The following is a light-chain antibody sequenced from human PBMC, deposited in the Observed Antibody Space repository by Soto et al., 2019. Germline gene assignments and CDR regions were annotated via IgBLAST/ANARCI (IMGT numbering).Light chain of an antibody. Sequence: DIQMTQSPSTLSASVGDRVTVTCRTSQSISNHLNWYQQKPGEAPKLLIYGSSSLHYGVPSRFSGSGSGSAFTLTISSLQPEDSATYYCQQSFTAPITFGQGTRWRL. CDR3: QQSFTAPIT. V-gene: IGKV1-39*01. CDR2: GSS. CDR1: QSISNH. J-gene: IGKJ5*01.